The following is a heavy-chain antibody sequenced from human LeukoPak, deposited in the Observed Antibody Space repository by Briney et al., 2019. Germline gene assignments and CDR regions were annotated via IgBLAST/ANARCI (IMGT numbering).Heavy chain of an antibody. J-gene: IGHJ4*02. CDR3: AKQLGYCSDGSCYFPY. Sequence: PPGGSLRLSCAASGFTVSSNYMSWVRQAPGKGLEWVSAISNNGGYTYYADSVQGRFTISRDNSKSTLCLQMNSLRAEDTAVYYCAKQLGYCSDGSCYFPYWGQGTLVTVSS. CDR2: ISNNGGYT. CDR1: GFTVSSNY. V-gene: IGHV3-23*01. D-gene: IGHD2-15*01.